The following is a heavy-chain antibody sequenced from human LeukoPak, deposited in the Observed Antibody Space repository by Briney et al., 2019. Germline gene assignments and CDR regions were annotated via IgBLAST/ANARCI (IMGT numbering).Heavy chain of an antibody. J-gene: IGHJ4*02. Sequence: PGGSLRLSCAASGFTFNNFWMHWVRQAPGKGLVWVSRISKDGSTTNYADSVKGLFTISRDNAKNTLYLQMNSLTAEDTALYYCARGASSGYRIDYWGQGTLVTVSS. D-gene: IGHD5-18*01. CDR3: ARGASSGYRIDY. CDR2: ISKDGSTT. CDR1: GFTFNNFW. V-gene: IGHV3-74*01.